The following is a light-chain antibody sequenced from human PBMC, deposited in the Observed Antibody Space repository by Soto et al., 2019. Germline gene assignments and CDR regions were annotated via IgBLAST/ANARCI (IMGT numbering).Light chain of an antibody. CDR2: KAS. CDR3: QQYYNWPRT. J-gene: IGKJ5*01. V-gene: IGKV1-5*03. Sequence: DIQMTQSPSPLSASVGDRVTITCRASQSISSWLAWYQQKPGKAPKLLIYKASSLESGVPSRFSGSGSGTEFTLTINSLQAEDCAVYYCQQYYNWPRTLGQGTRLEIK. CDR1: QSISSW.